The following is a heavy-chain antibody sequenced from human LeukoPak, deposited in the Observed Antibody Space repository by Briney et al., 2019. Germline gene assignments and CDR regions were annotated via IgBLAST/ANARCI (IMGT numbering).Heavy chain of an antibody. CDR3: ARGIVVVPAAAEGSSWFDP. D-gene: IGHD2-2*01. J-gene: IGHJ5*02. CDR2: IIPIFGTA. V-gene: IGHV1-69*06. Sequence: ASVKVFCKASGYTFTGYYMHWVRQAPGQGLEWMGGIIPIFGTANYAQKFQGRVTITADKSTSTAYMELSSLRSEDTAVYYCARGIVVVPAAAEGSSWFDPWGQGTLVTVSS. CDR1: GYTFTGYY.